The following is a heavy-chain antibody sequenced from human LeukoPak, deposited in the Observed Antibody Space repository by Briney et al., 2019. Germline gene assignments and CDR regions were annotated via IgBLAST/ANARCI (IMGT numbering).Heavy chain of an antibody. CDR1: GYTFTSYD. CDR3: ARVGILTGYYLGYYYYMDV. V-gene: IGHV1-8*02. J-gene: IGHJ6*03. Sequence: ASVKVSCKASGYTFTSYDINWVRQATGQGLEWMGWMNPNSGNTGYAQKFQGRVTMTRNTSISTAYMELSSLRSEDTAVYYCARVGILTGYYLGYYYYMDVWGKGTTVTISS. CDR2: MNPNSGNT. D-gene: IGHD3-9*01.